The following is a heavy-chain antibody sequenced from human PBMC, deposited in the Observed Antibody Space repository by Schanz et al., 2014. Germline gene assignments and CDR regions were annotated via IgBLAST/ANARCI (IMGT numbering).Heavy chain of an antibody. CDR1: GFSVGNKY. CDR3: ARWFLIRGVILDS. CDR2: ISGSGGST. J-gene: IGHJ4*02. V-gene: IGHV3-23*01. D-gene: IGHD3-10*01. Sequence: EVQLLESGGGLVQPGGSLRLSCAASGFSVGNKYMNWVRQAPGKGLEWVSAISGSGGSTYYADSVKGRFTISRDNSRDTVYLQMNSLRADDTAMYYCARWFLIRGVILDSWGQGTLVTVSS.